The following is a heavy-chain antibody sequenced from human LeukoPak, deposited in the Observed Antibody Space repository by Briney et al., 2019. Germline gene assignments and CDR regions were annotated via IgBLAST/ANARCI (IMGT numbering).Heavy chain of an antibody. CDR1: GFTFSSYW. V-gene: IGHV3-7*01. D-gene: IGHD6-6*01. J-gene: IGHJ5*02. CDR3: ARAGLAARPSRYPTTYNWFDP. CDR2: IKQDGSEK. Sequence: GGSLRLSCAASGFTFSSYWMSWVRQAPGKGLEWVANIKQDGSEKYYVDSVKGRFTISRDNAKNSLYLQMNSLRAEDTAVYYCARAGLAARPSRYPTTYNWFDPWGQGTLVTVSS.